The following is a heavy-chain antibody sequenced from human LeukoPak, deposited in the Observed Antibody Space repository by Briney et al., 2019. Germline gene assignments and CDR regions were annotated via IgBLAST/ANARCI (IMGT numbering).Heavy chain of an antibody. D-gene: IGHD5-12*01. CDR3: ARMGYSGYDSAYYYYYYMDV. V-gene: IGHV6-1*01. CDR2: TYYRSKWYN. J-gene: IGHJ6*03. Sequence: SQTLSLTCAISGDSVSSNSAAWNWIRQSPSRGLEWLGRTYYRSKWYNDYAVSVKSRITINPDTSKNQFSLQLNSVTPEDTAVYYCARMGYSGYDSAYYYYYYMDVWGKGTTVTVSS. CDR1: GDSVSSNSAA.